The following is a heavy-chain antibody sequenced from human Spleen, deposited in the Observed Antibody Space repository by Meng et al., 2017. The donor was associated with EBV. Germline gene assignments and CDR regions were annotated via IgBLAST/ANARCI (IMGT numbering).Heavy chain of an antibody. CDR1: GGSISSSNW. CDR2: IHHSGST. D-gene: IGHD1-26*01. Sequence: QGQPQESGPGLVKPSGTLSLRCAASGGSISSSNWWSWVRQPPGKGLEWIGEIHHSGSTNFNPSLKSRVIISVDKSKNQFSLKLTSVTAADTAIYYCASGWESLPFDNWGQGTLVTVSS. CDR3: ASGWESLPFDN. J-gene: IGHJ4*02. V-gene: IGHV4-4*02.